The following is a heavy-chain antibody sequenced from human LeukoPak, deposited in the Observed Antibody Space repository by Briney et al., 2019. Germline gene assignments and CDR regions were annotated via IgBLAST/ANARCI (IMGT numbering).Heavy chain of an antibody. D-gene: IGHD6-19*01. Sequence: GGSLRLSCAAPGFTFRNSWMTWVRQAPGKGLEWVANIRPDGGQEQYADSLEGRITISRDNVRNSLFLQLNSLITEDTAVYFCATSSDWAFDHWGQGTLVTVSS. CDR3: ATSSDWAFDH. V-gene: IGHV3-7*01. CDR1: GFTFRNSW. J-gene: IGHJ4*02. CDR2: IRPDGGQE.